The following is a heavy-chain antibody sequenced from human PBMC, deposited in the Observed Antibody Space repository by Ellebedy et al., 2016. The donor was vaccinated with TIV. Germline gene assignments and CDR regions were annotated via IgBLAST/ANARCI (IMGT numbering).Heavy chain of an antibody. V-gene: IGHV3-74*01. CDR3: VRDSGTGMDY. CDR1: GFTFSPYW. D-gene: IGHD2-8*02. J-gene: IGHJ4*02. CDR2: IDGYGTFT. Sequence: PGGSLRLSCAASGFTFSPYWMLWVRPAPGKGLVWVSRIDGYGTFTTYADSVKGRFTIARDNARSTLYLKRNSLRAEDTAVDYCVRDSGTGMDYWGKGTLVTVSS.